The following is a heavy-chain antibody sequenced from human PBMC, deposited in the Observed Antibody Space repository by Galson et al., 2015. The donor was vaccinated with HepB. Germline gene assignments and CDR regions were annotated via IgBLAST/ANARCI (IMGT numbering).Heavy chain of an antibody. CDR1: GFTFSSYT. V-gene: IGHV3-21*01. J-gene: IGHJ4*02. CDR3: ARHPDSSGYYFRY. Sequence: SLRLPCAASGFTFSSYTMNWVRQAPGKGLEWVSSISSSSTYIYYADSVKGRFTISRDNAKNSLYLQMNSLRAEDTAVYYCARHPDSSGYYFRYWGQGTLVTVSS. CDR2: ISSSSTYI. D-gene: IGHD3-22*01.